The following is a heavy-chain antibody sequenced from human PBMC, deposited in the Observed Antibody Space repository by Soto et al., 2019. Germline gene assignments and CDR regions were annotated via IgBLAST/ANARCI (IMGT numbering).Heavy chain of an antibody. D-gene: IGHD2-2*01. CDR1: GGTFSSYA. CDR3: RHVPAAGYYSGMDV. Sequence: QVQLVQSGAEVKRPGSSVKVSCKASGGTFSSYAISWVRQAPGQGLEWMGGIIPIFGTPNYAQKFQGRVTITADESTSTAYMELSSLRSEDTAVYCARHVPAAGYYSGMDVWGQGTTVTVSS. J-gene: IGHJ6*02. CDR2: IIPIFGTP. V-gene: IGHV1-69*12.